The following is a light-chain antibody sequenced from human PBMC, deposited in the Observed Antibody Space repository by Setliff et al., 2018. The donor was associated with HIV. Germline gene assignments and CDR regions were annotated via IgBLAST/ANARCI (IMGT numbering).Light chain of an antibody. V-gene: IGLV2-14*01. CDR3: SSYSTSNSLVV. CDR1: SSDVGGYDS. CDR2: EVI. Sequence: QSALTQPASVSGSPRQSITISCTGTSSDVGGYDSVSWYRQHPGKVPKLLIYEVINRPSGVSTRFSGSKSGNTASLTISGLQAEDEADYYCSSYSTSNSLVVFGGGTKVT. J-gene: IGLJ2*01.